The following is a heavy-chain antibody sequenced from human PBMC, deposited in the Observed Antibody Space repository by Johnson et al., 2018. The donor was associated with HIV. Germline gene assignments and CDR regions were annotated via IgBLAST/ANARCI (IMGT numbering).Heavy chain of an antibody. Sequence: VQLVESGGVVVQPGGSLRLSCAASGFTFDDYAMHWVRQAPGKGLEWVSLISWDGGSTYYADSVKGRFTISRDNSKNSLYLQMNSLRAEDTALYYWVRTDSAPAHDAFDIWGQGTMVTVSS. J-gene: IGHJ3*02. V-gene: IGHV3-43D*03. CDR1: GFTFDDYA. D-gene: IGHD1-14*01. CDR3: VRTDSAPAHDAFDI. CDR2: ISWDGGST.